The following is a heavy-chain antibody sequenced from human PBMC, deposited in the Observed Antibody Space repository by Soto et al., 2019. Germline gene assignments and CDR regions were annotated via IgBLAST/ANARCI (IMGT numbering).Heavy chain of an antibody. Sequence: QLQLQESGPGLVKPSETLSLTCTVSGGSINSGSYNWGWVRQPPGKGLEWIGSFYYSGSTHYNPSXKXXVTISVDTSKNQFSLQLSSVTAADTAVYYCARGPYSGSYYYWGQGTLVTVSS. CDR3: ARGPYSGSYYY. CDR1: GGSINSGSYN. D-gene: IGHD1-26*01. V-gene: IGHV4-39*01. CDR2: FYYSGST. J-gene: IGHJ4*02.